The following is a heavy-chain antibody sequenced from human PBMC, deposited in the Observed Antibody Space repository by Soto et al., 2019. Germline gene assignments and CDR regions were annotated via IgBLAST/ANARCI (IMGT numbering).Heavy chain of an antibody. CDR3: ARMNVDSYQFYYAMDV. V-gene: IGHV2-26*01. CDR2: IFSDNER. J-gene: IGHJ6*02. Sequence: GPTLVNPTETLTLTCTVSGFSLTTGKMGVSWIRQPPGKALEWLAHIFSDNERSYSTSLQGRLTISKDTSGSQVVLSMTNVDPVDTATYYCARMNVDSYQFYYAMDVWGQGTTVTVSS. CDR1: GFSLTTGKMG. D-gene: IGHD4-17*01.